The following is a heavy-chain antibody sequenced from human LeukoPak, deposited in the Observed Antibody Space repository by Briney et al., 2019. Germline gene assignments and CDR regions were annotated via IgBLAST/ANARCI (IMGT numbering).Heavy chain of an antibody. CDR2: ISGSGGST. V-gene: IGHV3-23*01. J-gene: IGHJ5*02. D-gene: IGHD6-19*01. Sequence: GGSLRLSCAASGFTFSSYAMSWVRQAPGKGLEWVSAISGSGGSTYYADSVKGRFTISRDNSKNTLYLQMNSLRAEDTAVYYCATGRYSGWYGANWFDPWGQGTLVTVSS. CDR1: GFTFSSYA. CDR3: ATGRYSGWYGANWFDP.